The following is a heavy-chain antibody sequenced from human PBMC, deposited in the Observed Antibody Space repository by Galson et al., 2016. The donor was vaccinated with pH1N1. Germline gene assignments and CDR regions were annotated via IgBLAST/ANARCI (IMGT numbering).Heavy chain of an antibody. Sequence: TLSLTCTVSGVSISSGSSYWSWIRQHPGKGLEWLGYVYYSGSTYYNPSLKSRLTISVDTSKNQFSLKLRSVTAADTAVYYCARDYRELLGDGFDIWGQGTTVTVSA. V-gene: IGHV4-31*03. CDR3: ARDYRELLGDGFDI. D-gene: IGHD1-26*01. CDR2: VYYSGST. J-gene: IGHJ3*02. CDR1: GVSISSGSSY.